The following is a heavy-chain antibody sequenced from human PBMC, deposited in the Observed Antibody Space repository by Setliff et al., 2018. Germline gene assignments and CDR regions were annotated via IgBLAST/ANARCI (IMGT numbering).Heavy chain of an antibody. J-gene: IGHJ6*02. D-gene: IGHD6-6*01. CDR3: STAEGDSSSFYHNMDV. Sequence: PGGSLRLSCSASGFTLSNAWMIWVRQAPGKGLEWVGQIKSKPDGGAAEYASPVRGRFTISRDDSKSTLYLQMSSLKTEDTAVYYCSTAEGDSSSFYHNMDVWGQGSTVTVSS. V-gene: IGHV3-15*01. CDR2: IKSKPDGGAA. CDR1: GFTLSNAW.